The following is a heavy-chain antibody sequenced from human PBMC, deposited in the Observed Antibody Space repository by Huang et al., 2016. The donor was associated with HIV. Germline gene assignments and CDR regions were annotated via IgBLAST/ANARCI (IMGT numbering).Heavy chain of an antibody. CDR3: ARTEMEYYYGSSGYYPDY. J-gene: IGHJ4*02. CDR2: ISGTSINM. CDR1: GFDFSKYS. V-gene: IGHV3-48*01. D-gene: IGHD3-22*01. Sequence: EVQLVESGGALVQPGGSLKLSCVVSGFDFSKYSMNCVCQARGKWVELVSYISGTSINMYYADSVKGQFPIYRDNAKNAVFLQMRSLRAEDTALYYCARTEMEYYYGSSGYYPDYWGQGTQVTVSS.